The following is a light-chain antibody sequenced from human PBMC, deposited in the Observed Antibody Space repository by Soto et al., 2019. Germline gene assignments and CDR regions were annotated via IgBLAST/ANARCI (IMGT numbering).Light chain of an antibody. J-gene: IGKJ2*01. Sequence: ETVMTQSPATLSVSPGERATLSCRASQTIANNLAWYQQRPGQAPRLLIYGASTRATGIPARFSGSGSGTEFTLTISSLQSEDFAIYYCQQYNNWPPYTFGQGTKVEIK. CDR3: QQYNNWPPYT. CDR1: QTIANN. CDR2: GAS. V-gene: IGKV3-15*01.